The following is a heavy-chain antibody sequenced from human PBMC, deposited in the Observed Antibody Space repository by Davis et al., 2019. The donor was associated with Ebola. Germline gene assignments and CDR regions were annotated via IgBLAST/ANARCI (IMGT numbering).Heavy chain of an antibody. Sequence: GESLKISCAASGFTFSNAWVSWVRQAPGKGLEWVGRIKSKTGGGTTDYAAPVKGRFTISRDDSKNTLYLQMNSLKSEDTAVYYCTTGGSGWSDYWGQGTLVTVSS. V-gene: IGHV3-15*01. D-gene: IGHD6-19*01. J-gene: IGHJ4*02. CDR1: GFTFSNAW. CDR3: TTGGSGWSDY. CDR2: IKSKTGGGTT.